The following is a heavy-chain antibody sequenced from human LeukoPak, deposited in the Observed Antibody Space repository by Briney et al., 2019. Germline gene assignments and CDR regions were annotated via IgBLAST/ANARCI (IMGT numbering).Heavy chain of an antibody. CDR2: INPSGGST. J-gene: IGHJ5*02. CDR3: ARVDYYDSSAPTWWFDP. CDR1: GYTFTGYY. Sequence: ASVKVSCKASGYTFTGYYMHWVRQAPGQGLEWMGIINPSGGSTSYAQKFQGRVTMTRDTSTSTVYMELSSLRSEDTAVYYCARVDYYDSSAPTWWFDPWGQGTLVTVSS. V-gene: IGHV1-46*01. D-gene: IGHD3-22*01.